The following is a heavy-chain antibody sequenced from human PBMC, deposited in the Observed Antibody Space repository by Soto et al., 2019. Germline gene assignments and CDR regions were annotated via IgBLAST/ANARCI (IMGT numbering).Heavy chain of an antibody. J-gene: IGHJ4*02. V-gene: IGHV3-23*01. CDR3: AKFFVAGTRGYFDS. CDR1: GFIFSSYA. D-gene: IGHD6-19*01. CDR2: ISDSGDNA. Sequence: EVQLLESGGGLVQPGGSLRLSCTASGFIFSSYAMSWVRQAPGKGLEWVSAISDSGDNAYYADSVKGRFTISRDRSKSLYVQMKSLRAEDTAIYYCAKFFVAGTRGYFDSWGQGTLVTVSS.